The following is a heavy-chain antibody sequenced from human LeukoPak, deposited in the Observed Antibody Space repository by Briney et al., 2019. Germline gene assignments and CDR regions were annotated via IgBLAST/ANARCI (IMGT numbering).Heavy chain of an antibody. CDR2: ISAYNGNT. V-gene: IGHV1-18*01. Sequence: ASVTVSCTASGYTFTSYGISWVRQAPGQGREWMGLISAYNGNTNYAQKLQGRVTMTTDTSMSTAYMELRSLRSDDTAVYYCARVGGSYHDAFDMGGQGTMVTVSA. J-gene: IGHJ3*02. D-gene: IGHD1-26*01. CDR3: ARVGGSYHDAFDM. CDR1: GYTFTSYG.